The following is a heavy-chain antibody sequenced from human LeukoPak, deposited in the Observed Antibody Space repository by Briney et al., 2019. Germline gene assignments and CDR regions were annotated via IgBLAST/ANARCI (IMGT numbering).Heavy chain of an antibody. Sequence: GGSLRLSCAASGFTFSSYGMHWVRQAPGKGLEWVAFIRYDGSNKYYADSVKGRFTISRDSSKNTLYLQMNSLRAEDTAVYYCARDYGGSSPFDYWGQGTLVTVSS. D-gene: IGHD4-23*01. CDR2: IRYDGSNK. CDR3: ARDYGGSSPFDY. J-gene: IGHJ4*02. CDR1: GFTFSSYG. V-gene: IGHV3-30*02.